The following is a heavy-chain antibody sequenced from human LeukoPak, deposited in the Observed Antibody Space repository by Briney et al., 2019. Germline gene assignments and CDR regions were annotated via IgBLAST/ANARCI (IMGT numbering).Heavy chain of an antibody. CDR2: ISYDGSNK. J-gene: IGHJ4*02. CDR1: GFTVSSNY. D-gene: IGHD4-17*01. CDR3: ARETGSAVGSTDFDY. V-gene: IGHV3-30-3*01. Sequence: PGGSLRLSCAASGFTVSSNYMSWVRQAPGKGLEWVAVISYDGSNKYHADSVKGRFTVSRDNSKNTLYLQMNSLRAEDTAVYYCARETGSAVGSTDFDYWGQGTLVTVSS.